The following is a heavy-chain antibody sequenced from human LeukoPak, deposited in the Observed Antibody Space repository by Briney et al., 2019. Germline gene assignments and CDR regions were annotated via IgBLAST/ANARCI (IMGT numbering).Heavy chain of an antibody. D-gene: IGHD3-16*01. V-gene: IGHV3-48*03. J-gene: IGHJ4*02. CDR2: ISSSGSTI. CDR1: GFTFSSYE. Sequence: SGGSLRLSCAASGFTFSSYEMNWVRQAPGKGLEWVSYISSSGSTIYYADSVKGRFTISRDNTKNSLYLQMDSLRAEDTAVYYCATGGHYYGNWGQGTLVTVSS. CDR3: ATGGHYYGN.